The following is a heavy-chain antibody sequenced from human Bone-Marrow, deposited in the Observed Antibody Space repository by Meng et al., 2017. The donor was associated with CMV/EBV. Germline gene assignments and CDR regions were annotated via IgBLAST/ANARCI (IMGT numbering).Heavy chain of an antibody. V-gene: IGHV1-2*02. CDR1: GNIFNDYY. CDR2: IHPHRGDT. CDR3: ARDNNGGPDY. J-gene: IGHJ4*02. Sequence: ASVKVSCKISGNIFNDYYMHWVRQAPGQGLEWMGWIHPHRGDTNYAQQFQGRVTLTRDTSINTGYMELTRLTSDDTAVYYCARDNNGGPDYWGQGTLVTVSS. D-gene: IGHD7-27*01.